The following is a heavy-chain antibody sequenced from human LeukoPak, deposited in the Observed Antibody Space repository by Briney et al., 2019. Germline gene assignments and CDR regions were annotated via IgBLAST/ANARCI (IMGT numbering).Heavy chain of an antibody. D-gene: IGHD4-17*01. V-gene: IGHV1-2*02. CDR2: INPNSGGT. CDR3: ASDHDYGDHSWVYYFDH. J-gene: IGHJ4*02. Sequence: GASVKVSCKASGYTFTDYYIHWVRQAPGQGLEWMGWINPNSGGTDYAQKFQGRVTMTRDTSISTAYMELSRLRSDDTAVYYCASDHDYGDHSWVYYFDHWGQGSLVTVSS. CDR1: GYTFTDYY.